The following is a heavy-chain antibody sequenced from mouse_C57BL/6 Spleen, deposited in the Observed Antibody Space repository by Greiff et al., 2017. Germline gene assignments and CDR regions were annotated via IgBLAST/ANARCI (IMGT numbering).Heavy chain of an antibody. CDR1: GYTFTSYW. Sequence: VQLKQPGAELVKPGASVKMSCKASGYTFTSYWITWVKQRPGQGLEWIGDIYPGSGSTNYNEKFKSKATLTVDTSSSTAYMQLSSLTSEDSAVYYCARSRDYYGSNYYFDDWGQGTTLTVSS. CDR3: ARSRDYYGSNYYFDD. J-gene: IGHJ2*01. D-gene: IGHD1-1*01. CDR2: IYPGSGST. V-gene: IGHV1-55*01.